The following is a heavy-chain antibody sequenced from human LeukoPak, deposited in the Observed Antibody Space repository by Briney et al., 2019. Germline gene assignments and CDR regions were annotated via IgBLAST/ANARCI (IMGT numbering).Heavy chain of an antibody. J-gene: IGHJ4*02. CDR2: IYYSGST. Sequence: PSETLSLTCTVSGGSISSSSYYWGWIRQPPGKGLEWIGSIYYSGSTYYNPSLKSRVTISVDTSKNQFSLKLSSVTAADTAVYYCARLRGYGSWNFDYWGQGTLVTVSS. D-gene: IGHD5-12*01. V-gene: IGHV4-39*07. CDR3: ARLRGYGSWNFDY. CDR1: GGSISSSSYY.